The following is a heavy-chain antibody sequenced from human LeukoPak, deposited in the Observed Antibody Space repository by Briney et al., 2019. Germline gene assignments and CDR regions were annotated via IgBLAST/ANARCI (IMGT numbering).Heavy chain of an antibody. Sequence: GGSLRLSCAASGFTFSSYGMSWVRQAPGKGLEWVSVIRGSGDRTYYADSVKGRFTISRDNSKNTLYLQMNSLRAEDTAVYYCAKAAYGSESYYDPFDYWGQGTLVTVSS. CDR1: GFTFSSYG. CDR3: AKAAYGSESYYDPFDY. CDR2: IRGSGDRT. D-gene: IGHD3-10*01. J-gene: IGHJ4*02. V-gene: IGHV3-23*01.